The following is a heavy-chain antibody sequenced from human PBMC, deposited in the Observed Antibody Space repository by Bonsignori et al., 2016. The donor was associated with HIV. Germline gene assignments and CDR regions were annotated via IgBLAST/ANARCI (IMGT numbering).Heavy chain of an antibody. CDR3: AKGPKPPAVTIFGVVIDDAFDI. CDR2: ISYDGSNK. D-gene: IGHD3-3*01. V-gene: IGHV3-30*18. Sequence: VRQAPGKGLEWVAVISYDGSNKYYADSVKGRFTISRDNSKNTLYLQMNSLRAEDTAVYYCAKGPKPPAVTIFGVVIDDAFDIWGQGTMVTVSS. J-gene: IGHJ3*02.